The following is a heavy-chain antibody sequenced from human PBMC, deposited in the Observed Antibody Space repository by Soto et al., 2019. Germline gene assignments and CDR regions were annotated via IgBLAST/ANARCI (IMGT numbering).Heavy chain of an antibody. J-gene: IGHJ4*02. CDR2: IYYSGST. V-gene: IGHV4-61*01. Sequence: QVQLQESGPGLVKPSETLSLTCTVSGGSVSSGSYYWSWIRQPPGKGLEWIGYIYYSGSTNYNPSLHSRVTISVDTSKNQFSLKQSSVPAADTAVYYCARDPNYYDSSGYYEYWGQGTLVTVSS. CDR3: ARDPNYYDSSGYYEY. D-gene: IGHD3-22*01. CDR1: GGSVSSGSYY.